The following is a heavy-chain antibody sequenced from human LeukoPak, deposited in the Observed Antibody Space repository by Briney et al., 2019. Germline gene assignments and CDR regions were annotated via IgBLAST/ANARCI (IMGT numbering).Heavy chain of an antibody. D-gene: IGHD3-22*01. CDR1: GGSISSGGYY. Sequence: SETLSLTCAVSGGSISSGGYYWSWIRQPPGKGLEWIGYIYYSGSTNYNPSLKSRVTISVDTSKNQFSLKLSSVTAADTAVYYCARHAYDSSGSLDYWGQGTLVTVSS. CDR2: IYYSGST. CDR3: ARHAYDSSGSLDY. V-gene: IGHV4-61*08. J-gene: IGHJ4*02.